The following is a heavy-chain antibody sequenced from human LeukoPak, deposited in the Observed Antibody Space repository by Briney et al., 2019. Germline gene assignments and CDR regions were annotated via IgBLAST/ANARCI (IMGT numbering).Heavy chain of an antibody. J-gene: IGHJ4*02. CDR2: ISSSGSTI. V-gene: IGHV3-11*01. CDR3: AKDREEVGYYYDSSGRPVDDY. CDR1: GFTFSDYY. D-gene: IGHD3-22*01. Sequence: GGSLRLSCAASGFTFSDYYMSWIRQAPGKGLEWVSYISSSGSTIYYADSVKGRFTISRDNAKNSLYLQMNSLRAEDTAVYYCAKDREEVGYYYDSSGRPVDDYWGQGTLVTVSS.